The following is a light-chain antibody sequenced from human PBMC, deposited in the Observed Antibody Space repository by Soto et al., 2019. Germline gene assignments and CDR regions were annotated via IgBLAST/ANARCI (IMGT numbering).Light chain of an antibody. CDR3: SSYAGSKGV. V-gene: IGLV2-8*01. Sequence: QSALTQPPSASGSAGQSVTISCTGTSSDVGGYNYVSWYQQHPGKAPTLMIYEVSKRPSGVPDRFSGSKSGNTASLTVSGLQAEDEADYYCSSYAGSKGVFGGGTKLTV. J-gene: IGLJ2*01. CDR2: EVS. CDR1: SSDVGGYNY.